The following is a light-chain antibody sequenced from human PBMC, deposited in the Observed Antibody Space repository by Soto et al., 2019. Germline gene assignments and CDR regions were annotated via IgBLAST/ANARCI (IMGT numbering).Light chain of an antibody. CDR1: QSVSSS. CDR2: DAS. Sequence: ETVLTQSPATLSLSRGERATLSCRASQSVSSSLACYQQQPGQAPRLLLYDASDRATGIPTRFSGSGSGTDFTLTISSLEHEDFAVYYYQQGNNWPLTFGQGTKVEIK. J-gene: IGKJ1*01. V-gene: IGKV3-11*01. CDR3: QQGNNWPLT.